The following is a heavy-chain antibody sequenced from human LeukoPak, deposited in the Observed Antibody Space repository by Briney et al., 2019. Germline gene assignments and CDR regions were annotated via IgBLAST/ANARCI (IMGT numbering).Heavy chain of an antibody. Sequence: GASVKVSCKASGGTFSSYAISWVRQAPGQGLEWMGGIIPIFGTANYAQKFQGRVTITTDESTSTAYMELSSLRSEDTAVYYCARDLSAVAGTWGLDYWGQGTLVTVSS. D-gene: IGHD6-19*01. J-gene: IGHJ4*02. V-gene: IGHV1-69*05. CDR1: GGTFSSYA. CDR3: ARDLSAVAGTWGLDY. CDR2: IIPIFGTA.